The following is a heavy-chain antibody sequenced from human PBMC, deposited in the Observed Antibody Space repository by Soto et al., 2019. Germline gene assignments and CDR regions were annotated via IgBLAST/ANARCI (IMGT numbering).Heavy chain of an antibody. CDR2: IYYSGST. CDR1: GGSISSSSHY. D-gene: IGHD6-13*01. V-gene: IGHV4-39*01. Sequence: QLQLQESGPGLVKPSETLSLSCTVSGGSISSSSHYWGWIRQSPGRGLEWIGSIYYSGSTYYNPSLKSRVPISVDTSHSPFSLGVRPVPAAAAAVYYRARRERAGGTAWSFDPWGQGTLVTVSS. J-gene: IGHJ5*02. CDR3: ARRERAGGTAWSFDP.